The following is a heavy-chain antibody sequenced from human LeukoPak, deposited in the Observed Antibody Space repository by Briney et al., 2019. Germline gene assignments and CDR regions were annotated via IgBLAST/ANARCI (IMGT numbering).Heavy chain of an antibody. CDR1: GFTFSSYS. Sequence: GGSLRLSCAASGFTFSSYSMNWVRQAPGKGLEWVSSISSSSSYIYYADSVKGRFTISRDNAKNSLCLQMNSLRAEDTAVYYCARNPGYYYGMDVWGKGTTVTVSS. V-gene: IGHV3-21*01. J-gene: IGHJ6*04. CDR3: ARNPGYYYGMDV. CDR2: ISSSSSYI.